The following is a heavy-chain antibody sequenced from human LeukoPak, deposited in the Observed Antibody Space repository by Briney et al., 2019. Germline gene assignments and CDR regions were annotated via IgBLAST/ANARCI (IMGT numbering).Heavy chain of an antibody. CDR1: GYTFTGYY. D-gene: IGHD2-2*01. V-gene: IGHV1-2*02. Sequence: ASVKVSCKASGYTFTGYYVHWVRQAPGQGLEWMGWINPNSGGTNYAQKFQGRVTMTRDTSISTAYMELSRLRSDDTAVYYCASDIVVVPAEAFDIWGQGTMVTVSS. J-gene: IGHJ3*02. CDR3: ASDIVVVPAEAFDI. CDR2: INPNSGGT.